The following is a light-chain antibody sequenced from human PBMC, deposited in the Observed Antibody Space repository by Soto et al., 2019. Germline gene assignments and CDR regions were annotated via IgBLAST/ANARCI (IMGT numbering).Light chain of an antibody. CDR2: DAS. J-gene: IGKJ1*01. CDR1: QSVSTR. Sequence: DIQMTQSPSSLSASFGDRVTIICRASQSVSTRLAWYQQKPGKAPKVLIYDASSWAGGVPSRFTGSGSGTESTLTINSLKPDDFATYYCQQYSVYWTFGQGTKVDIK. V-gene: IGKV1-5*02. CDR3: QQYSVYWT.